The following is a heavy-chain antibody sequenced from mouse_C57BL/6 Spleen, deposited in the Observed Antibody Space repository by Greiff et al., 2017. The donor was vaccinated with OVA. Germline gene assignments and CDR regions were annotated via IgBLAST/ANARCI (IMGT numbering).Heavy chain of an antibody. CDR2: ISNKANGYTT. Sequence: EVQGVESGGGLVQPGASLRLSCAASGFTFTDYYMSWVRQPPGKAPEWLALISNKANGYTTEYTSSVKGRFTISRDNSQNILYLQMNTLRAEDSATYYCVKAVLFYYAMDYWGQGTSVTVSS. V-gene: IGHV7-4*01. CDR3: VKAVLFYYAMDY. J-gene: IGHJ4*01. CDR1: GFTFTDYY.